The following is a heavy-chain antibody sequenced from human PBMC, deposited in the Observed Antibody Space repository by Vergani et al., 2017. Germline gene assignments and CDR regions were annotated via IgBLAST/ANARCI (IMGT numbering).Heavy chain of an antibody. CDR2: ISGSGGST. J-gene: IGHJ4*02. V-gene: IGHV3-23*01. CDR1: GFTFSSYA. CDR3: AKDREMSTINYYFDY. Sequence: EVQLLESGGGLVQPGGSLRLSCAASGFTFSSYAMSWVRQAPGKGLEWVSAISGSGGSTYYADSVKGRFTITRDNSKNTLYLQMNSLRAEDTAVYYCAKDREMSTINYYFDYWGQGTLVTVSS. D-gene: IGHD5-24*01.